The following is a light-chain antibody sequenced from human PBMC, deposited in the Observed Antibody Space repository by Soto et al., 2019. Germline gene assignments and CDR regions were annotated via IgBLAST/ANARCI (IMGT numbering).Light chain of an antibody. CDR1: QSVSSN. CDR2: GAS. V-gene: IGKV3-15*01. CDR3: QQYINLWT. Sequence: EIVMTQSPATLSVSPGERATLSCRASQSVSSNLAWYQQKPGQSPRLLIHGASTRATGVPARLSGSGSGTEFTLTISSLQSEDFTVYYCQQYINLWTFGQGTKVDIK. J-gene: IGKJ1*01.